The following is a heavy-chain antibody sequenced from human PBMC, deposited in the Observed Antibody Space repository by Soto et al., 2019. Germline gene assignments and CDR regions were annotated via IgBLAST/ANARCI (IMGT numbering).Heavy chain of an antibody. V-gene: IGHV3-23*01. CDR1: GFTFSSYA. CDR2: ISGSGGST. D-gene: IGHD2-15*01. CDR3: AKDSGDYCSGGSCYFDY. J-gene: IGHJ4*02. Sequence: GGSLRLSCAASGFTFSSYAMSWVRQAPGKGLEWVSAISGSGGSTYYADSVKGRFTISRDNSKNTLYLQMNSLRAEDTAVYYCAKDSGDYCSGGSCYFDYWGQGTLVTVSS.